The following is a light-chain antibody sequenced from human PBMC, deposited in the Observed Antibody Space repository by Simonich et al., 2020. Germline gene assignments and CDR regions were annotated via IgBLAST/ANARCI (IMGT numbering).Light chain of an antibody. CDR3: CSYAGSSTVV. CDR2: EGS. Sequence: QSALTHPASVSGSPGQSITISCTGTSSDVGSYNLVSWYRQHPGKAPKPMIYEGSKRPSGVSNRFSGSKSGNTASQTITGLQAEDEADYYCCSYAGSSTVVFGGGTKLTVL. V-gene: IGLV2-23*01. CDR1: SSDVGSYNL. J-gene: IGLJ2*01.